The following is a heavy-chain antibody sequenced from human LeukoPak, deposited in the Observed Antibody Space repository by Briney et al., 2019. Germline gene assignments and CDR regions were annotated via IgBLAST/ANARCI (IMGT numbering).Heavy chain of an antibody. V-gene: IGHV1-2*02. CDR1: GYTFTGYY. D-gene: IGHD2-21*02. CDR2: INPNSGGT. J-gene: IGHJ4*02. Sequence: ASVKVSCKASGYTFTGYYMHWVRQAPGQGLEWMGWINPNSGGTNYAQKFQGRVTMTRDTSISTAYMELSRLRSDDTAVYYCARVPYCGGDCYSYYFDYWGQGTLVTVSS. CDR3: ARVPYCGGDCYSYYFDY.